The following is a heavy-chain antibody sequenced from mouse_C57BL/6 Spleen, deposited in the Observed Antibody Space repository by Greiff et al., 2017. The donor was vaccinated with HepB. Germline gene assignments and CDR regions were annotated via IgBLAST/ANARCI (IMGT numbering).Heavy chain of an antibody. J-gene: IGHJ4*01. CDR2: INPNNGGT. CDR3: AYSNPYAMDY. CDR1: GYTFTDYY. D-gene: IGHD2-5*01. Sequence: EVQLQQSGPELVKPGASVKISCKASGYTFTDYYMNWVKQSHGKSLEWIGDINPNNGGTSYNQKFKGKATLTVDKSSSTAYMELRSLTSEDSAVYYCAYSNPYAMDYWGQGTSVTVSS. V-gene: IGHV1-26*01.